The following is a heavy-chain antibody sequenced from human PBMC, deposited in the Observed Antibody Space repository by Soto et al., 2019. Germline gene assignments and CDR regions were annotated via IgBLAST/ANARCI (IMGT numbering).Heavy chain of an antibody. CDR2: IYHSGIT. Sequence: PSETLSLSCAVSGFSISSGYYWGWIRQPPGKGLEWIGSIYHSGITYYNPVLKSRVSISVDTSKNQCSLKLSSVTAADTALYYCARAMSGVGNWFDPWGQGTLVTVSS. J-gene: IGHJ5*02. V-gene: IGHV4-38-2*01. CDR3: ARAMSGVGNWFDP. CDR1: GFSISSGYY. D-gene: IGHD3-3*01.